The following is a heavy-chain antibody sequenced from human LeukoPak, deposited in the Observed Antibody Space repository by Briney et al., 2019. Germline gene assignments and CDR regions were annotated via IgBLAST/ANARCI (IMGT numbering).Heavy chain of an antibody. CDR1: GFTVSSNY. CDR2: IYSGGST. V-gene: IGHV3-53*01. CDR3: AREGEAYYYGMDV. D-gene: IGHD3-16*01. Sequence: PGGSLRLSCAASGFTVSSNYMSWVRQAPGKGLEWVSVIYSGGSTYYADSVKGRFTISRDNSKNTLYLQMNSLRAEDTAVYYCAREGEAYYYGMDVWGQGTTVTVSS. J-gene: IGHJ6*02.